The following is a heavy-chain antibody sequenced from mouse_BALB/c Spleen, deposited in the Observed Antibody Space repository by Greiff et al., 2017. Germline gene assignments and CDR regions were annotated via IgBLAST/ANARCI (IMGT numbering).Heavy chain of an antibody. D-gene: IGHD1-2*01. CDR1: GYTFTDYA. Sequence: QVQLKESGPELVRPGESVKISCKGSGYTFTDYAMHWVKQSHAKSLEWIGVISIYYDNTNYNQKFKGKATMTVDKSSSTAYMDLARSTSEDSAIYYCASVITTATYYAMGYWGQEASVTVSS. CDR3: ASVITTATYYAMGY. J-gene: IGHJ4*01. CDR2: ISIYYDNT. V-gene: IGHV1-67*01.